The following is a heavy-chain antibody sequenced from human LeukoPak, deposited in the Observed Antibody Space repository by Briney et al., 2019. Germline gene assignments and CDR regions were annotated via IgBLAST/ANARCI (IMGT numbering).Heavy chain of an antibody. J-gene: IGHJ4*02. D-gene: IGHD3-10*01. CDR2: INPSGSST. Sequence: ASVKVSCKASGYTFTSYYMHWVRQAPGQGLELMGIINPSGSSTTYAQKFQGRVTMTRDTSTSTVYMELSSLRSEDTAVYYCARVQYYYGSGSYGFFDSWGQGTLVTVSS. CDR1: GYTFTSYY. CDR3: ARVQYYYGSGSYGFFDS. V-gene: IGHV1-46*01.